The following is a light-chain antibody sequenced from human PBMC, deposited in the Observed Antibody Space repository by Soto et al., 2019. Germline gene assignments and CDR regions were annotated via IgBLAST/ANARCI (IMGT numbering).Light chain of an antibody. Sequence: DTQMTQSPSTLSASVGDRVTITCRSSPSISFWLAWYQQKPGKAPELLIYDASILYSGGPSRFSVSRSGTEFTPTISSLQLDDVASYYCQQYNSFAPYSVGQGTKLEI. CDR3: QQYNSFAPYS. CDR1: PSISFW. CDR2: DAS. V-gene: IGKV1-5*01. J-gene: IGKJ2*03.